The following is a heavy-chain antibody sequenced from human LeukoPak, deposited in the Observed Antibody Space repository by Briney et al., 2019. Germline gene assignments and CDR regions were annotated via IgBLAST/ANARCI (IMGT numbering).Heavy chain of an antibody. J-gene: IGHJ5*02. CDR1: GGSFSGYY. Sequence: SETLCLTCAVYGGSFSGYYWSWIRQPPGKGLEWIGEINHSGSTNYNPCLKSRVTISVDTSKNQYSLKLPSVTAADTALYYCARRYYGSGNPFDPWGQGTLATVSS. CDR2: INHSGST. CDR3: ARRYYGSGNPFDP. D-gene: IGHD3-10*01. V-gene: IGHV4-34*01.